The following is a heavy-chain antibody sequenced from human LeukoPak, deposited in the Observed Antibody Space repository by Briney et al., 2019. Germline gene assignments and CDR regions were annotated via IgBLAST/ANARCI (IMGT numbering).Heavy chain of an antibody. CDR3: AGDRGITVTKDFDY. CDR1: GYTLTESS. D-gene: IGHD4-17*01. V-gene: IGHV1-24*01. J-gene: IGHJ4*02. Sequence: ASVKVSCKVSGYTLTESSIHWLRQAPGKGLEWMGGYDPEEGGIIYAQKFLDRVTMTEDTSTTTAYMEVSSLRSEDTAVYFCAGDRGITVTKDFDYWGQGTLVTVSS. CDR2: YDPEEGGI.